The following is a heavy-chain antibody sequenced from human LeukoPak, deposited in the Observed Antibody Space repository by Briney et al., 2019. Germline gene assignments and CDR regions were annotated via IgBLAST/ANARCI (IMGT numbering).Heavy chain of an antibody. CDR3: AREGARLTLDY. D-gene: IGHD3-16*01. CDR1: GFTFSSYG. Sequence: GGSLRLSCAASGFTFSSYGMNWVRQAPGKGLEWVSSISSSSSYICYADSVKGRFTISRDNAKNSLYLQMNSLRAEDTAVYYCAREGARLTLDYWGQGTLVTVSS. V-gene: IGHV3-21*01. J-gene: IGHJ4*02. CDR2: ISSSSSYI.